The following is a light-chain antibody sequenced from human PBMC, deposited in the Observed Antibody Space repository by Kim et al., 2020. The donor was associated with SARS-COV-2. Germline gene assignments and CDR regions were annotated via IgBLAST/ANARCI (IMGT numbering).Light chain of an antibody. CDR3: LQYNDYPLT. CDR1: HSFSTW. Sequence: VVDRSTITCRASHSFSTWLAWYQQKPVKAPKLLIYRASSLESGVPSRFSGSVSGTEFTLTISSLQPDDFVTYYCLQYNDYPLTFGGGTKVDIK. V-gene: IGKV1-5*03. CDR2: RAS. J-gene: IGKJ4*01.